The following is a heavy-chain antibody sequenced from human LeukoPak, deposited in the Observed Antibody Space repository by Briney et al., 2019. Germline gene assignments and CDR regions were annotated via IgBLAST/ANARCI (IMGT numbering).Heavy chain of an antibody. CDR2: IKPDGSAE. V-gene: IGHV3-7*01. CDR1: GFTFSSYW. J-gene: IGHJ4*02. Sequence: GGSLRLSCAASGFTFSSYWMNWVRQAPGKGLEWVANIKPDGSAEYYVDSVKGRFTISRDNAENSLFLQMNNLRAEDTAVYSCARDSGYSPFDSWGQGTRVTVSS. CDR3: ARDSGYSPFDS. D-gene: IGHD1-1*01.